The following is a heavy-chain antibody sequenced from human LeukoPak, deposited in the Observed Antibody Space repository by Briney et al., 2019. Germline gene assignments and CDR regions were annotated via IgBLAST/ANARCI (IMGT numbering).Heavy chain of an antibody. V-gene: IGHV3-74*01. CDR1: GFTVSRYW. D-gene: IGHD3-22*01. CDR3: ARDLTRPYDH. Sequence: GGSLRLSCAASGFTVSRYWTHWVRQAPGKGLVWVARINVEGNYIDYAESVKGRFTISRDSAMNTLYLQMNSVRAEDTAVYSCARDLTRPYDHWGQGTLVTVSS. CDR2: INVEGNYI. J-gene: IGHJ4*02.